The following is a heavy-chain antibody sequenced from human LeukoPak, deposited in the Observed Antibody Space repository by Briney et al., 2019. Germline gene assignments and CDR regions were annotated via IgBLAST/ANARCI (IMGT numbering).Heavy chain of an antibody. J-gene: IGHJ6*02. V-gene: IGHV1-69*13. CDR3: ARDLQYRYYYYGMDV. CDR1: GGTFSSYA. CDR2: IIPIFGTA. D-gene: IGHD4-11*01. Sequence: ASVTVSCTASGGTFSSYAISWVRQAPGQGLEWMGGIIPIFGTANYAQKFQGRVTITADESTSTAYMELSSLRSEDTAVYYCARDLQYRYYYYGMDVWGQGTTVTVSS.